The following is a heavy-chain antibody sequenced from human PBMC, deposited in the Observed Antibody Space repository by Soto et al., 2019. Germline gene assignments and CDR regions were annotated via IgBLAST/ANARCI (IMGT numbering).Heavy chain of an antibody. CDR3: APSVLRTVFGLVTTTAIYFDF. CDR2: IYWDDDK. CDR1: GFSLTTSGVG. V-gene: IGHV2-5*02. Sequence: QITLNESGPTQVKPRQTLTLTCTFSGFSLTTSGVGVGWIRQSPGKAPEWLALIYWDDDKRYSPSLKSRLTITKDTSKNQVVLTMADLDTGDTATYYCAPSVLRTVFGLVTTTAIYFDFWGQGTPVAVSS. D-gene: IGHD3-3*01. J-gene: IGHJ4*02.